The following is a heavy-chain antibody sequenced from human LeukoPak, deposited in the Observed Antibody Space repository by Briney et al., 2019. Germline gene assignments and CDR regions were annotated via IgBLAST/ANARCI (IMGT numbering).Heavy chain of an antibody. CDR1: DGSIINYF. V-gene: IGHV4-59*08. J-gene: IGHJ4*02. Sequence: SGTLPQTCTVPDGSIINYFWSGIGQPPAKELEWIGYIYYTGMSNSDPFPKSRVTISMATSKNQFSLNLRSVTAADTAIYYRARHGRMVIMSKFSSGIDQWGKVTLVTAAS. CDR3: ARHGRMVIMSKFSSGIDQ. D-gene: IGHD3-10*01. CDR2: IYYTGMS.